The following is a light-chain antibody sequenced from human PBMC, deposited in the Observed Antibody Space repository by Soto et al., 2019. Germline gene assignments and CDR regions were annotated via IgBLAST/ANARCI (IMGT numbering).Light chain of an antibody. CDR1: QSVTTQ. CDR2: GAS. J-gene: IGKJ1*01. Sequence: IVLTQSPGTLSLSPGERATLSCRASQSVTTQLAWYQQKPGQAPRLIIHGASSRATGVPDRITGSGSGTDFTLSISRLEPEDVAVYYCQQYGGSTRTFGQGTKV. CDR3: QQYGGSTRT. V-gene: IGKV3-20*01.